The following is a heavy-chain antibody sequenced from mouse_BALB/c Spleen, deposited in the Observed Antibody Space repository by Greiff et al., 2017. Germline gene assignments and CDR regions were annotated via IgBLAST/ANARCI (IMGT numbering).Heavy chain of an antibody. V-gene: IGHV2-9*02. CDR2: IWAGGST. J-gene: IGHJ4*01. Sequence: VKLQESGPGLVAPSQSLSITCTVSGFSLTSYGVHWVRQPPGKGLEWLGVIWAGGSTNYNSALMSRLSISKDNSKSQVFLKMNSLQTDDTAMYYCAREGDGNRAMDYWGQGTSVTVSS. CDR3: AREGDGNRAMDY. D-gene: IGHD2-1*01. CDR1: GFSLTSYG.